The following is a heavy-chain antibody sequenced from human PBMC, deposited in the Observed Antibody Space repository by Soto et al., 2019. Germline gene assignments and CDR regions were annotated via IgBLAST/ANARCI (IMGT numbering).Heavy chain of an antibody. CDR3: VKGGIVGVPAAIEEYNWFDP. D-gene: IGHD2-2*01. V-gene: IGHV3-64D*06. CDR1: GFTFSSYA. CDR2: ISSNGGST. Sequence: GGSLRLSCSASGFTFSSYAMHWVRQAPGKGLEYVSAISSNGGSTYYADSVKGRFTISRDSSKNTLYLQMSSLRAEDTAVYYCVKGGIVGVPAAIEEYNWFDPWGQGTLVTVSS. J-gene: IGHJ5*02.